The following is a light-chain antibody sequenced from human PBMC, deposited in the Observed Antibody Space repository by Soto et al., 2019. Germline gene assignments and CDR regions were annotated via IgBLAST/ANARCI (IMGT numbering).Light chain of an antibody. J-gene: IGKJ5*01. CDR3: QQYFRTPLT. CDR2: LAS. V-gene: IGKV4-1*01. CDR1: QSVLYSSNNKNY. Sequence: DIVMTQSPDSLAVSLDERATINCKSSQSVLYSSNNKNYLAWYQQKPGQPPKLLIYLASTRESGVPDRFSGSGSGTDFTLTISSLQAEDVAVYYCQQYFRTPLTFGQGTRLEIK.